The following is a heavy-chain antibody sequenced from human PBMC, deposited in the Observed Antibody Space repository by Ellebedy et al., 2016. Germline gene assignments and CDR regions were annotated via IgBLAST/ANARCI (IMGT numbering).Heavy chain of an antibody. V-gene: IGHV4-39*01. CDR3: ARHRAASVTTAYDY. J-gene: IGHJ4*02. CDR1: GGSISSSSYY. D-gene: IGHD4-11*01. Sequence: SETLSLTCTVSGGSISSSSYYWGWIRQPPGKGPEWVGSSYYSGSTHYNPSLKSRVTVSVDTSKNQLSLKLNSVTAADTAIYYCARHRAASVTTAYDYWGQGTLVTVSS. CDR2: SYYSGST.